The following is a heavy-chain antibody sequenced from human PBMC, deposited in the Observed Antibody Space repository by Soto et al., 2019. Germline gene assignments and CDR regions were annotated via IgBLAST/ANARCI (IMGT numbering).Heavy chain of an antibody. CDR2: ISAYNGNT. D-gene: IGHD2-21*02. J-gene: IGHJ2*01. V-gene: IGHV1-18*01. Sequence: QVQLVQSGPELKKPGASVNVSCKASGYTFTTYSIAWVRQVPGHGPEWMGWISAYNGNTNYIQRLQGRITMTRDTSTTTSHMQLRGLRPDDTAVYYCARAGYGGDSGSWYLDLWGRGTLVTVSS. CDR1: GYTFTTYS. CDR3: ARAGYGGDSGSWYLDL.